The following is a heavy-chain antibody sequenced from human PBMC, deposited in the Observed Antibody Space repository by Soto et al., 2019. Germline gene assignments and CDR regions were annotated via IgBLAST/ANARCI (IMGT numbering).Heavy chain of an antibody. CDR3: ASGGLKWEGGVFDF. V-gene: IGHV1-18*04. D-gene: IGHD1-26*01. Sequence: QVQLVQSGAEVRKPGASVKVSCKASNYTFTSYGIIWVRQAPGQGLEWMGWISVYYGNTNYAQKFQDRVTMTTDTSTSTAYLELRSLTSDDTAVYYCASGGLKWEGGVFDFCGQGTLVTFSS. CDR2: ISVYYGNT. CDR1: NYTFTSYG. J-gene: IGHJ4*02.